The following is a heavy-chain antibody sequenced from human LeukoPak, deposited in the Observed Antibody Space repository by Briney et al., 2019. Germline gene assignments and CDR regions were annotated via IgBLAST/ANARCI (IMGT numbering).Heavy chain of an antibody. D-gene: IGHD3-10*01. CDR3: ARDTEVTTMVRGVRRGYYYYYGMDV. Sequence: SVKVSCKASGGTFSSYAISWVRQAPGQGLEWMGGIIPIFGTANYAQKFQGRVTITADKSTSTAYMELSSLRSEDTAVYYCARDTEVTTMVRGVRRGYYYYYGMDVWGKGTTVTVSS. CDR1: GGTFSSYA. CDR2: IIPIFGTA. J-gene: IGHJ6*04. V-gene: IGHV1-69*06.